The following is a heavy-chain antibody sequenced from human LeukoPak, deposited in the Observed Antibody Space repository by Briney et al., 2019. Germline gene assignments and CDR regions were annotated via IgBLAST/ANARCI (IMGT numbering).Heavy chain of an antibody. CDR2: ISWNSGNI. CDR3: ARDRDYSIFDY. CDR1: GFTFDDYA. D-gene: IGHD2-15*01. V-gene: IGHV3-9*01. J-gene: IGHJ4*02. Sequence: GGSLRLSCAASGFTFDDYAMHWVRHAPGKGLEWVSGISWNSGNIDYADSVKGRFTISRDNAKNSLYLQMNSLRAEDTAVYYCARDRDYSIFDYWGQGTLVTVSS.